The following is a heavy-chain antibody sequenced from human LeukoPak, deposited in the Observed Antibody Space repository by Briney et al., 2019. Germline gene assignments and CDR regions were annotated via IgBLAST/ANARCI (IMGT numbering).Heavy chain of an antibody. CDR3: ARGTYDFWSGYYLYYYYYHMDV. D-gene: IGHD3-3*01. V-gene: IGHV4-34*01. CDR1: GGSFSGYY. J-gene: IGHJ6*03. CDR2: INHSGST. Sequence: SETLSLTCAVYGGSFSGYYWSWIRQPPGKGLEWIGGINHSGSTNYNPSLKSRVTISVDTSKNQFSLKLSSVTAADTAVYYCARGTYDFWSGYYLYYYYYHMDVWGKGTTVTVSS.